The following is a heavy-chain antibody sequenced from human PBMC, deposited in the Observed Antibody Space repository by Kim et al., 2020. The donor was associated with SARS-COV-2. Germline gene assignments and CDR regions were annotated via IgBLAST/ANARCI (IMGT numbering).Heavy chain of an antibody. V-gene: IGHV1-3*01. CDR1: GYTFTSYA. CDR2: INAGNGNT. CDR3: ARDRYSSGWFDLVGYGMDV. D-gene: IGHD6-19*01. J-gene: IGHJ6*02. Sequence: ASVKVSCKASGYTFTSYAMHWVRQAPGQRLEWMGWINAGNGNTKYSQKFQGRVTITRDTSASTAYMELSSLRSEDTAVYYCARDRYSSGWFDLVGYGMDVWGQGTTVTVSS.